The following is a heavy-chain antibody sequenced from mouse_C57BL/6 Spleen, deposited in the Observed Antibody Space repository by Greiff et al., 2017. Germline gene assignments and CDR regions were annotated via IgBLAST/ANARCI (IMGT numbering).Heavy chain of an antibody. Sequence: VQLQQSGPELVKPGASVKISCTASGYAFSSSWMNWVKQRPGKGLEWIGRIYPGDGDTNYNGKFKGKATLTADKSSSTAYMQLSSLTSEDSAVYFCARGITTERYFDYWGQGTTLTVSA. CDR2: IYPGDGDT. CDR1: GYAFSSSW. D-gene: IGHD1-1*01. J-gene: IGHJ2*01. CDR3: ARGITTERYFDY. V-gene: IGHV1-82*01.